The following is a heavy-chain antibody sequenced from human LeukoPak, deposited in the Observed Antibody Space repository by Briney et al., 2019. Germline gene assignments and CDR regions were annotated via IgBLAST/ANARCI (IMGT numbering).Heavy chain of an antibody. V-gene: IGHV1-2*02. CDR3: AKAAAGSQHSYYYYYYLDV. Sequence: HGASVKVSCKASGYTFTGYYMHWVRQTPGQGLEWMRWINPNSGGTNYAQKFQGRVTMTRDTSISTAYMELSRLRSDDTAVYYCAKAAAGSQHSYYYYYYLDVWGTGTTVTISS. D-gene: IGHD6-13*01. CDR1: GYTFTGYY. CDR2: INPNSGGT. J-gene: IGHJ6*03.